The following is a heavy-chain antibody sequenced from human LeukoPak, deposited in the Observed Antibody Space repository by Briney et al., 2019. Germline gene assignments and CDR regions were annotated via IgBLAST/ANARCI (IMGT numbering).Heavy chain of an antibody. CDR2: IKQDGSQT. CDR1: GFTFSTYW. Sequence: GGSLRLSCAASGFTFSTYWMSWVRQAPGKGLEWVANIKQDGSQTYYVDSVRGRFTISRDNAKNSLYLQMNSLRAEDTAIYYCARRGNAYDIWGQGTMVTVSS. D-gene: IGHD6-13*01. CDR3: ARRGNAYDI. J-gene: IGHJ3*02. V-gene: IGHV3-7*02.